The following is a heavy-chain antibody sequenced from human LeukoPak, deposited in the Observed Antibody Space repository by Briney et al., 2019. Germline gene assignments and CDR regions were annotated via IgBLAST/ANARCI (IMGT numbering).Heavy chain of an antibody. Sequence: SETLSLTCTVSGGSISSSSYYWGWIRQPPGKGLEWIGSIYYSGSTYYNPSLKSRVTISVDTSKNQFSLKLSSVTAADTAVYYCARDTDSKRWLQPLDYWGQGTLVTVSS. CDR2: IYYSGST. J-gene: IGHJ4*02. V-gene: IGHV4-39*07. D-gene: IGHD5-24*01. CDR3: ARDTDSKRWLQPLDY. CDR1: GGSISSSSYY.